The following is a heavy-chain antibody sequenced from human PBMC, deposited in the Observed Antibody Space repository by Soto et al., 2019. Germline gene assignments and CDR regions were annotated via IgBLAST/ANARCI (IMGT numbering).Heavy chain of an antibody. D-gene: IGHD6-13*01. Sequence: PSETLSLTCTVSGGSISIYYWSWIRQPPGKGLEWIGYIYYSGSTNYNPSLKSRVTISVDTSKNQFSLKLSSVTAADTAVYYCARAGYSSSWYSSWFDPWGQGTLVTVSS. CDR2: IYYSGST. CDR3: ARAGYSSSWYSSWFDP. J-gene: IGHJ5*02. CDR1: GGSISIYY. V-gene: IGHV4-59*01.